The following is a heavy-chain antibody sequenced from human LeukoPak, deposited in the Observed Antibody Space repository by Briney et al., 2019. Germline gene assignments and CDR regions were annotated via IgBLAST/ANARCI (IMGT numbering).Heavy chain of an antibody. Sequence: SETLSLTCTVSGYSISSGYYWGWIRQPPGKGLEWIGSIYHSGSTYYNPSLKSRVTISVGTSKNQFSLKLSSVTAADTAVYYCARDRLGTYWYFDLWGRGTLVTVSA. CDR2: IYHSGST. CDR3: ARDRLGTYWYFDL. D-gene: IGHD1-7*01. J-gene: IGHJ2*01. V-gene: IGHV4-38-2*02. CDR1: GYSISSGYY.